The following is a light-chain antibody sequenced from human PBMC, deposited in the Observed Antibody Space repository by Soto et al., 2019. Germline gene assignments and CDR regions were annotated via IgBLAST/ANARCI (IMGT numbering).Light chain of an antibody. V-gene: IGKV3-20*01. CDR2: DAS. CDR1: QTVPKTY. CDR3: QQYAVSPLT. J-gene: IGKJ4*01. Sequence: EIVLTQSPGTLSLSPGETVTLSRRASQTVPKTYLAWYQQKPVQAPRLLIYDASTRATGIPDRFSGGGSGTDFTLTISRLEPEDFAVYFCQQYAVSPLTFGGGTKVEIK.